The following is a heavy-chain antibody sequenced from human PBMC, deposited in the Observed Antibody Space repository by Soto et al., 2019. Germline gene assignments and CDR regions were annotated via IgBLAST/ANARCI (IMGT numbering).Heavy chain of an antibody. CDR2: IYYSGST. Sequence: QVQLQESGPGLVKPSETLSLTCTVSADSISNYYWSWIRQPPGKGLEWIGYIYYSGSTHYNPPLKSRVTIAVDTSKNQFSLKLSSVTAADTAVYYCARHLWVGSSWYLGALDIWGQGTMVTVSS. CDR1: ADSISNYY. V-gene: IGHV4-59*08. J-gene: IGHJ3*02. CDR3: ARHLWVGSSWYLGALDI. D-gene: IGHD6-13*01.